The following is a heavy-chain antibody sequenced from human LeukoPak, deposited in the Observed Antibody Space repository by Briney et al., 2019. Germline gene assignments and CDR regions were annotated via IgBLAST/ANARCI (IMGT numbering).Heavy chain of an antibody. CDR1: GLTFSNYG. CDR2: ISGSGGNT. V-gene: IGHV3-23*01. J-gene: IGHJ4*02. CDR3: AKADGSGNWLDY. D-gene: IGHD3-10*01. Sequence: GGSLRLSCAASGLTFSNYGMSWVRQAPGKGLEWVSAISGSGGNTYYADSVKGRFTISRDNSKNTLYLQMNSLRAEDTAVYYCAKADGSGNWLDYWGQGTLVTVSS.